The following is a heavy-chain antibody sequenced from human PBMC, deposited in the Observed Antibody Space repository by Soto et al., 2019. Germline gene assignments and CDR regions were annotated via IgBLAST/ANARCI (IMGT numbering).Heavy chain of an antibody. J-gene: IGHJ4*02. D-gene: IGHD3-22*01. CDR3: ARDYYDSSGYDWGVFDY. CDR2: ISYDGSNK. CDR1: GFIFSSYA. Sequence: QVQLVESGGGVVQSGRSLRLSCAASGFIFSSYAMHWVRQAPGKGLEWVAVISYDGSNKYYADSVKGRFTISRDNSKNTLYLQMNSLRAEDTAVYYCARDYYDSSGYDWGVFDYWGQGTLDTVSS. V-gene: IGHV3-30-3*01.